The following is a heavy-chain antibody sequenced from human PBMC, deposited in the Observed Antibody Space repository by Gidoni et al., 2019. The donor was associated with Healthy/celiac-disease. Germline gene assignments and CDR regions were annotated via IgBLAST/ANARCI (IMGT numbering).Heavy chain of an antibody. D-gene: IGHD3-16*01. Sequence: EVQLLESGGGLVQPGGSLRLSCAASGFTFSSYAMSWVRQAPGKGLEWVSAMSGSGGSTYYADSVKGRVTISRDNSKNTLYLQMNSLRAEDTAVYYCAKPKFVEKLEEDDYWGQGTLVTVSS. J-gene: IGHJ4*02. V-gene: IGHV3-23*01. CDR3: AKPKFVEKLEEDDY. CDR2: MSGSGGST. CDR1: GFTFSSYA.